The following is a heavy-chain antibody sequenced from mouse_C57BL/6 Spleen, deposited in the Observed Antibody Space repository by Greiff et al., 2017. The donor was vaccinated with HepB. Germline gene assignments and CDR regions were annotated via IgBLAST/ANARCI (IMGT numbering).Heavy chain of an antibody. D-gene: IGHD2-4*01. J-gene: IGHJ3*01. V-gene: IGHV1-59*01. CDR1: GYTFTSYW. Sequence: QVQLQQPGAELVRPGTSVKLSCKASGYTFTSYWMHWVKQRPGQGLEWIGVIDPSDSYTNYNQKFKGKATLTVDTSSSTAYMQLSSLTSEDSAVYYCAWGYDYGFAYWGQGTLVTVSA. CDR3: AWGYDYGFAY. CDR2: IDPSDSYT.